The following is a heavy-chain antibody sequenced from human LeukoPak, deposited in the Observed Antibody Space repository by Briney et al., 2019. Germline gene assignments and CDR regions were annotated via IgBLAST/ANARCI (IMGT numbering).Heavy chain of an antibody. Sequence: GGSLRLSCAASGFTFNNYWMTWVRQAPGKGLEWVANIKQGGSEKYHLDSVKGRFTISRDNAKNSLYLQLNSLRVEDTAVYFCARGLDYSGGAIRTFFDNWGQGALVTVSS. V-gene: IGHV3-7*01. CDR2: IKQGGSEK. D-gene: IGHD2-15*01. CDR1: GFTFNNYW. J-gene: IGHJ4*02. CDR3: ARGLDYSGGAIRTFFDN.